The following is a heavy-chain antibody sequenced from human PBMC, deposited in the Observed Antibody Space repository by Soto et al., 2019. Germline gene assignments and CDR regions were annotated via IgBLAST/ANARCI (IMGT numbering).Heavy chain of an antibody. V-gene: IGHV4-39*01. J-gene: IGHJ6*02. D-gene: IGHD2-2*01. CDR2: VYYGGRS. Sequence: SETLSLTCTVSSAPVSSTTYTWGWIRQPPGKGLEWVASVYYGGRSYYNPTLNSRVTISVDTSKNQFSLKMTSVTAADTAVYYCARRNGYCVRRSCHGHYAMDVWGQATTVT. CDR3: ARRNGYCVRRSCHGHYAMDV. CDR1: SAPVSSTTYT.